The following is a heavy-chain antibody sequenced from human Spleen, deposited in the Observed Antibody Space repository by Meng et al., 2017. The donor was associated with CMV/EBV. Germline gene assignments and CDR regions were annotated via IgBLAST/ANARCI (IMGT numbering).Heavy chain of an antibody. Sequence: GGSLRLSCAASGFTSSSYWMSWVRQAPGKGLEWVANIKQDGSETYYLDSVEGRFTISRDNAKNSLYLQLNSLRAEDTAVYYCARAYPMNYYYDSSGPRDAFDIWGQGTMVTVSS. V-gene: IGHV3-7*01. CDR3: ARAYPMNYYYDSSGPRDAFDI. CDR2: IKQDGSET. D-gene: IGHD3-22*01. J-gene: IGHJ3*02. CDR1: GFTSSSYW.